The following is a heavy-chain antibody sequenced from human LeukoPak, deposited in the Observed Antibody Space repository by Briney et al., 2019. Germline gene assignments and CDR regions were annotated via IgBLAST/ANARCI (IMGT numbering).Heavy chain of an antibody. CDR2: IIPNLGIA. J-gene: IGHJ6*03. CDR1: GGTLSSYT. CDR3: AREYCGGDCYPYYYYYYMDV. D-gene: IGHD2-21*01. V-gene: IGHV1-69*04. Sequence: ASVKVSCKASGGTLSSYTISWVRHAPGQGLEWMGRIIPNLGIANYAQKIQGRVTMTGDKSTSTAYMELGSLRSEDTAVYYCAREYCGGDCYPYYYYYYMDVWGKGTTVTVSS.